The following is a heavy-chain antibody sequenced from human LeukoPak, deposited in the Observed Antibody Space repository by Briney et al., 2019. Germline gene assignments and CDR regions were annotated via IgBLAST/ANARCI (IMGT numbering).Heavy chain of an antibody. J-gene: IGHJ2*01. CDR2: FNLDGGT. D-gene: IGHD6-13*01. V-gene: IGHV4-34*01. CDR3: ARVYYSSSYDYWYFDL. CDR1: GGSFSGYY. Sequence: SETLSLTCAVYGGSFSGYYWSWIRQSPGRGLEWIGEFNLDGGTNYNPSLKSRVTISVDTSKNQFSLKLSSVTAADTAVYYCARVYYSSSYDYWYFDLWGRGTLVTVSS.